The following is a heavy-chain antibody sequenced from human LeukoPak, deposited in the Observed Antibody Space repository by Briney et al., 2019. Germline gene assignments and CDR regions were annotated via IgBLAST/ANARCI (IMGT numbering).Heavy chain of an antibody. CDR2: IYHSGST. CDR3: ARVDAFDI. V-gene: IGHV4-38-2*02. Sequence: SETLSLTCTVSGYSISSGYYWGWIRQPPGKGLEWIGSIYHSGSTYYNPSLKSRVTISVDTSKNQFSLKLSSVTAADTALSYCARVDAFDIWGQGTMVTVSS. J-gene: IGHJ3*02. CDR1: GYSISSGYY.